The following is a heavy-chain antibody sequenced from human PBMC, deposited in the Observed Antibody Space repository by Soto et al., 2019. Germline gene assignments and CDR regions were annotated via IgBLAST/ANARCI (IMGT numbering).Heavy chain of an antibody. D-gene: IGHD3-10*01. CDR3: ERDNGRMVRGVPYYFDY. Sequence: QVQLVESGGGVVQPGRSLRLSCAASGFTFSSYAMHWVRQAPGKGLEWVAVISYDGSNKYYADSVKGRFTISRDNSKNTLYLQMNSLRAEDTAVYYCERDNGRMVRGVPYYFDYWGQGTLVTVSS. J-gene: IGHJ4*02. V-gene: IGHV3-30-3*01. CDR1: GFTFSSYA. CDR2: ISYDGSNK.